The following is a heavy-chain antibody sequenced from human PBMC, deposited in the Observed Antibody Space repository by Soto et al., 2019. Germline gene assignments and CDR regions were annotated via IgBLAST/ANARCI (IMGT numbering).Heavy chain of an antibody. CDR1: GYSFTSYW. J-gene: IGHJ6*02. CDR2: IDPSDSYT. V-gene: IGHV5-10-1*01. CDR3: ARREGYYYYGMDV. Sequence: TGESLKISCKGSGYSFTSYWIRWVRQMPGKGLEWVGRIDPSDSYTNYSPSFQGHVTISADKSISTAYLQWSSLKASDTAMYYCARREGYYYYGMDVWGQGTTVTVSS.